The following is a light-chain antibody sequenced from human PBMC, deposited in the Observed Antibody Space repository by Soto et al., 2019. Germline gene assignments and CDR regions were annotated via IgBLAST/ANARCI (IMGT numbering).Light chain of an antibody. CDR3: QHYNSYSWT. CDR1: QTISSW. Sequence: DIQMTQSPSTLSGSVGDRVTITCRASQTISSWLAWYQQKPGKAPKLLIYKASTLKSGVPSRFSRSGSGTEFTLTISSLQPDDFATYYCQHYNSYSWTVGQGTKVDSK. CDR2: KAS. J-gene: IGKJ1*01. V-gene: IGKV1-5*03.